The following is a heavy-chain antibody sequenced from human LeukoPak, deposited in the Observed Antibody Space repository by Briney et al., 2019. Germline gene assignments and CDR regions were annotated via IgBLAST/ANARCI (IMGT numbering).Heavy chain of an antibody. CDR3: ARESAYYDSSGYTNWFDP. Sequence: SETLSLTCSVSGGYISSFYWSWIRQPPGKGLEWIGYIYYTGSTNYNPSLKSRVTISVDTSKNQFSLKLSSVTAADTAVYYCARESAYYDSSGYTNWFDPWGQGTLVTVSS. CDR2: IYYTGST. J-gene: IGHJ5*02. CDR1: GGYISSFY. V-gene: IGHV4-59*01. D-gene: IGHD3-22*01.